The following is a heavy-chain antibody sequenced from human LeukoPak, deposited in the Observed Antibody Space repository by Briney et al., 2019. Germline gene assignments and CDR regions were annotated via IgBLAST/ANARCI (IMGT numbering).Heavy chain of an antibody. CDR1: GDSVSSNSAA. D-gene: IGHD6-6*01. CDR2: TYYRSKWYN. CDR3: AKNIAARPSNWFDP. J-gene: IGHJ5*02. Sequence: PSQTLSLTCAISGDSVSSNSAAWNWIRQSPSRGLEWLGRTYYRSKWYNDYAVSVKSRITINPDTSKNQFSLQLNSVTPEDTAVYYCAKNIAARPSNWFDPWGQGTLVTVSS. V-gene: IGHV6-1*01.